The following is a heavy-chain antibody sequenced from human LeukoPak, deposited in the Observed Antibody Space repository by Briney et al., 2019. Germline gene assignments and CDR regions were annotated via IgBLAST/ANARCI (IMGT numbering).Heavy chain of an antibody. CDR3: VREGRVSGYDFDY. CDR2: INSDGSST. V-gene: IGHV3-74*01. CDR1: GFSFSSYW. Sequence: PGGPLRLSCEASGFSFSSYWMHWVRQAPGKGLVWVSRINSDGSSTTYADSVKGRLTISRDNAKNTLYLQMNSLRAEDTAVYYCVREGRVSGYDFDYWGQGTLVTVSS. D-gene: IGHD5-12*01. J-gene: IGHJ4*02.